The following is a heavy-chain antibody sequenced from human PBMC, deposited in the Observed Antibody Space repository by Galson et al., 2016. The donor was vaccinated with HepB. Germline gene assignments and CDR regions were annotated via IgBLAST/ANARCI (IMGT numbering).Heavy chain of an antibody. V-gene: IGHV3-7*01. CDR3: ARDSGVHIVRATTKDSNFDY. J-gene: IGHJ4*02. Sequence: DSVKGRFTISRDNAKNSLYLQMNSLRADDTAAYYCARDSGVHIVRATTKDSNFDYWGQGTLVTVSS. D-gene: IGHD2-21*01.